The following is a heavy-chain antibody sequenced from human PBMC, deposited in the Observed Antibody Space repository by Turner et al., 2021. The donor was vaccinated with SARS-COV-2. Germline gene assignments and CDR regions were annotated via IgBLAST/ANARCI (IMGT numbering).Heavy chain of an antibody. CDR2: INAGNGNT. V-gene: IGHV1-3*01. CDR3: ARDLAYCSSTSCPYYSYYGMDV. Sequence: VQLLQSGAVVLKPGASVKVCCTASGYPFTTFPMHWVRQAPGQRLGWMGWINAGNGNTKYSQEFQSRVTITRDTSASTAYMELSSLRSEDTAVYYCARDLAYCSSTSCPYYSYYGMDVWGQGTTVTVSS. J-gene: IGHJ6*02. D-gene: IGHD2-2*01. CDR1: GYPFTTFP.